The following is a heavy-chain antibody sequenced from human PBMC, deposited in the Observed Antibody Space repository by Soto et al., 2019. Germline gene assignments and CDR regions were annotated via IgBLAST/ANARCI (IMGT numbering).Heavy chain of an antibody. CDR1: GFTFSSYS. J-gene: IGHJ4*02. V-gene: IGHV3-48*02. Sequence: EVQLVESGGGLVQPGGSLRLSCAASGFTFSSYSMNWVRQAPGKGLELVSYISSNGSTIYYADSVRGRFTISRDNANNALYLQMHSLRDEDTAVYYCARAGYRSVDYWGQGTLVTVSS. CDR3: ARAGYRSVDY. D-gene: IGHD3-3*01. CDR2: ISSNGSTI.